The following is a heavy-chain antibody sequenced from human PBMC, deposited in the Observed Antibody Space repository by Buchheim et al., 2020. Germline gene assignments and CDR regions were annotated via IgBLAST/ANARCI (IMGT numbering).Heavy chain of an antibody. CDR2: INPSGGST. CDR1: GYTFTSYY. Sequence: QVQLVQSGAEVKKPGASVKVSCKASGYTFTSYYMHWVRQAPGQGLEWMGIINPSGGSTSYAQKFQGRVTMTRDTSTRTVYMEPSSLRSEDTAVYYCARGDWVRFLEWAQYTWFDPWGQGTL. D-gene: IGHD3-3*01. V-gene: IGHV1-46*01. CDR3: ARGDWVRFLEWAQYTWFDP. J-gene: IGHJ5*02.